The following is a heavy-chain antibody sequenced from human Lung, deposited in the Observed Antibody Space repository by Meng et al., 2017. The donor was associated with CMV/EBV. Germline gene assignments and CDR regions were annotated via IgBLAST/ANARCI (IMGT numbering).Heavy chain of an antibody. CDR2: IYTSGTT. J-gene: IGHJ4*02. D-gene: IGHD6-19*01. CDR3: ARAEADTGNFDY. Sequence: QLQLQETGTGLVEPSETRSLTCTVSGGSISSYYWSWIRQPAGKGLEWIGRIYTSGTTIYNPSLKSRLTLSLDTSKNQFSLKLNSVTAADTAVYYCARAEADTGNFDYWGQGTLVTVSS. V-gene: IGHV4-4*07. CDR1: GGSISSYY.